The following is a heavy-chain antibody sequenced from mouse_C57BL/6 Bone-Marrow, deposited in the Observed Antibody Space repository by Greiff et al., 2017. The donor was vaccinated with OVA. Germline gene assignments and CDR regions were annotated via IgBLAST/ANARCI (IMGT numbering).Heavy chain of an antibody. CDR3: ARSRGTTVVEAMDY. CDR2: INPNNGGT. V-gene: IGHV1-26*01. CDR1: GYTFTDYY. Sequence: VQLQQSGPELVKPGASVKISCKASGYTFTDYYMNWVKQSHGKSLEWIGDINPNNGGTSYNQKFKGKATLTVDKSSSTAYMELRSLTSEDSAVYYCARSRGTTVVEAMDYWGQGTSVTVSS. J-gene: IGHJ4*01. D-gene: IGHD1-1*01.